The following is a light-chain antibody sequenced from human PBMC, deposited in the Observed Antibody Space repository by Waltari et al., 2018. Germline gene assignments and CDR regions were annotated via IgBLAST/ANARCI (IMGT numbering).Light chain of an antibody. CDR1: SSNIGINI. CDR2: TNS. CDR3: AAWDDSLDGPV. Sequence: QSVLTQTPSVSATPGQRVTISCSGSSSNIGINIVNWYQQLPGTAPKLLIHTNSQRPSGVPDRFSGSKSCTSASLAISGLQSEDEAEYYCAAWDDSLDGPVFGGGTKLTVL. V-gene: IGLV1-44*01. J-gene: IGLJ3*02.